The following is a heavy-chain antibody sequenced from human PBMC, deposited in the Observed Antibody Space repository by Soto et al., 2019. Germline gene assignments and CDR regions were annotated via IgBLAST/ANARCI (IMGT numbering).Heavy chain of an antibody. J-gene: IGHJ4*02. Sequence: EGQLVDSGGGLVQPGGSLRLSCAASGFTFSSYYMSWVRQAPGKGLELVANIRHDGSGQFYVDSVKGRFTISRDNAQNPLFMQMNSLRAEDTAVYYCVRDAGTMTLVRGARTQFDYWGQGTLVTVSS. V-gene: IGHV3-7*01. D-gene: IGHD3-10*01. CDR3: VRDAGTMTLVRGARTQFDY. CDR1: GFTFSSYY. CDR2: IRHDGSGQ.